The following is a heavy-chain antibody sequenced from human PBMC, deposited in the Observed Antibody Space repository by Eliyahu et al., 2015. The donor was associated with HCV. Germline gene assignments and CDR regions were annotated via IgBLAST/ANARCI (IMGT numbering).Heavy chain of an antibody. CDR3: ARHLVQYYYDSSGYHGVDY. V-gene: IGHV4-39*01. Sequence: QLQLQESGPGLVKPSETLSLTCTVSGGSISSSSYYWGWIRQPPGKGLEWIGSIYYSGSTYYNPSLKSRVTISVDTSKNQFSLKLSSVTAADTAVYYCARHLVQYYYDSSGYHGVDYWGQGTLVTVSS. CDR2: IYYSGST. CDR1: GGSISSSSYY. D-gene: IGHD3-22*01. J-gene: IGHJ4*02.